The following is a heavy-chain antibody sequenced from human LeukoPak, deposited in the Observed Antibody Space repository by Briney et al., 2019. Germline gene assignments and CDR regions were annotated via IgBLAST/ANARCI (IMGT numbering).Heavy chain of an antibody. CDR3: ARAVVQYCSSTSCYYYYYYGMDV. V-gene: IGHV1-18*01. Sequence: ASVKVSCKASGYTFTSYGISWVREAPGQGLGWMGWISAYNGNTNYAQKLQGRVTMTTDTSTSTAYMELRSLRSDDTAVYYCARAVVQYCSSTSCYYYYYYGMDVWGQGTTVTVSS. J-gene: IGHJ6*02. CDR2: ISAYNGNT. D-gene: IGHD2-2*01. CDR1: GYTFTSYG.